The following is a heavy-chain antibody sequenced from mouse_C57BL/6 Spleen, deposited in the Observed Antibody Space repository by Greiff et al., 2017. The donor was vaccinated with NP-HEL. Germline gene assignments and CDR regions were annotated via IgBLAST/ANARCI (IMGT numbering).Heavy chain of an antibody. Sequence: QVQLKESGAELVRPGTSVKVSCKASGYAFTNYLIEWVKQRPGQGLEWIGVINPGSGGTNYNEKFKGKATLTADKSSSTAYMQLSSLTSEDSAVYFCARSEDWYFDVWGTGTTVTVSS. CDR3: ARSEDWYFDV. CDR2: INPGSGGT. CDR1: GYAFTNYL. V-gene: IGHV1-54*01. J-gene: IGHJ1*03.